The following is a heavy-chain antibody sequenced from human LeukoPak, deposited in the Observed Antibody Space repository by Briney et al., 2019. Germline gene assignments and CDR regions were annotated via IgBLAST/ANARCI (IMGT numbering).Heavy chain of an antibody. Sequence: PSETLSLTCTVSGGSISSYYWSWIRQPPGKGLEWIGYIYYSGSTNYNPSLKGRVTISVDTSKNQFSLKLSSVTAADTAVYYCARTYCSSTSCGFDYWGQGTLVTVSS. CDR3: ARTYCSSTSCGFDY. J-gene: IGHJ4*02. CDR1: GGSISSYY. CDR2: IYYSGST. D-gene: IGHD2-2*01. V-gene: IGHV4-59*01.